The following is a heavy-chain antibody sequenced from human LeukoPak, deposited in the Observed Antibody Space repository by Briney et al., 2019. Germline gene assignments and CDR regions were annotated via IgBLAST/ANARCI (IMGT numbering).Heavy chain of an antibody. Sequence: GGTLRLSCAASGFTLSSYAMSWVRQAPRKGLEWASAISESGDGTFYSDSAKRRFTISRDNSKNTLYLQMNSLRADDTAVYYCAKGGYTYAYGSWGQGTLVTVYS. D-gene: IGHD5-18*01. J-gene: IGHJ5*02. CDR2: ISESGDGT. V-gene: IGHV3-23*01. CDR1: GFTLSSYA. CDR3: AKGGYTYAYGS.